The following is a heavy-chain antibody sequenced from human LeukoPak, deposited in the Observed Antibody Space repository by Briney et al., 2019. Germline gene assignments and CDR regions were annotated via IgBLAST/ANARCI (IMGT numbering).Heavy chain of an antibody. CDR1: GFTFSDYS. Sequence: GGSLRLSCAASGFTFSDYSMKWVRQAPGKGLEWLSCIGSSTTSHIYYADSVKGRFTISRDNAKNSLYLQMNGLRPEDTAVYYCARDRSNSRDLDNWGQGTLVTVSS. V-gene: IGHV3-21*01. J-gene: IGHJ4*02. D-gene: IGHD4-11*01. CDR3: ARDRSNSRDLDN. CDR2: IGSSTTSHI.